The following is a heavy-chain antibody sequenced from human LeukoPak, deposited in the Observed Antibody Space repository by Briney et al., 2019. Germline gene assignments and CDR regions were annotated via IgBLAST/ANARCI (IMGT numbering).Heavy chain of an antibody. CDR2: IWYDGSNK. J-gene: IGHJ4*02. V-gene: IGHV3-33*01. Sequence: QPGRSLRLSCAASGFTFSSYGMHWVRQAPGKGLEWVAVIWYDGSNKYYADSVKGRFTISRDNSKNTLYLQMNSLRAEDTAVYHCARDPESYGSGSLFDCWGQGTLVTVSS. CDR3: ARDPESYGSGSLFDC. CDR1: GFTFSSYG. D-gene: IGHD3-10*01.